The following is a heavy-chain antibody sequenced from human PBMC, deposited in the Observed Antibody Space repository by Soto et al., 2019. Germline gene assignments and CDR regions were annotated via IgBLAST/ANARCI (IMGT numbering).Heavy chain of an antibody. D-gene: IGHD3-10*01. CDR1: GFTFSSYA. V-gene: IGHV3-23*01. CDR2: ISGSGGST. Sequence: GGSLRLSCAASGFTFSSYAMSWVRQAPGKGLEWVSAISGSGGSTYYADSVKGRFTISRDNSKNTLYLQMNSLRAEDTAVYYCAAPRRYGSGSYLNYYYYYMDVWGKGTTVTVSS. J-gene: IGHJ6*03. CDR3: AAPRRYGSGSYLNYYYYYMDV.